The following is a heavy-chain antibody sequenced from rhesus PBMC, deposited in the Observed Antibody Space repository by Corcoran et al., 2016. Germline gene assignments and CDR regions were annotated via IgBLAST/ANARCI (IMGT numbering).Heavy chain of an antibody. CDR2: IDGNRTTT. CDR3: ARGASGWSDNSLDV. J-gene: IGHJ5-2*01. CDR1: GGSISGFYF. Sequence: QVKLQQWGEGLMKPSETLSLTCAVYGGSISGFYFWTWIRRAPGKGLEWIGNIDGNRTTTNYSPTLKKRGTISKATFKNQLSLRLYAVTAADTAAYYCARGASGWSDNSLDVWGPGVLVTVSS. D-gene: IGHD6S26*01. V-gene: IGHV4-73*01.